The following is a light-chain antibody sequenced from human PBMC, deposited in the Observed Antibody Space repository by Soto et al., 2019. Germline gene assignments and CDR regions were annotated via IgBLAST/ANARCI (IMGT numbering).Light chain of an antibody. J-gene: IGLJ2*01. CDR3: SSYTTINNLWG. Sequence: QSVLTQPASVSGSPGQAVTISCTGISRDVGAYNFVSWYQQHPGRAPKLIIYDITDRPSGVSSRFSGSRSGSTASLTISGLQAEDEADYYCSSYTTINNLWGVGGGTKLTVL. V-gene: IGLV2-14*03. CDR1: SRDVGAYNF. CDR2: DIT.